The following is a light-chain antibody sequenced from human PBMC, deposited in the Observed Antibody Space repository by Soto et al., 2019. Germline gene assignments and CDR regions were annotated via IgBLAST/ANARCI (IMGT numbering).Light chain of an antibody. CDR2: GNS. CDR3: QSYDSSMSGYV. V-gene: IGLV1-40*01. Sequence: QSVLTQPPSVSGSPGRWVTISCTGSSSNIGAGYDVHWYQQLPGTAPKLLIYGNSNRPSGVPDRFSGSKSGTSASLAITGLQAEDEADYYCQSYDSSMSGYVFGTGTKVTVL. J-gene: IGLJ1*01. CDR1: SSNIGAGYD.